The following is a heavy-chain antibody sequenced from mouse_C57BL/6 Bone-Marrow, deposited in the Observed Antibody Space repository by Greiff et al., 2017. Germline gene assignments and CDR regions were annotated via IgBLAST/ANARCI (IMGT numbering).Heavy chain of an antibody. CDR2: IWSGGST. V-gene: IGHV2-2*01. D-gene: IGHD2-3*01. J-gene: IGHJ4*01. CDR1: GFSLTSYG. Sequence: VMLVESGPGLVQPSQSLSITCTVSGFSLTSYGVHWVRQSPGKGLEWLGVIWSGGSTDYNAAFISRLGISKDNSKSQVFFKMNSLQADDTAIYYCARKGWLLRENTMDYWGQGTSVTVSS. CDR3: ARKGWLLRENTMDY.